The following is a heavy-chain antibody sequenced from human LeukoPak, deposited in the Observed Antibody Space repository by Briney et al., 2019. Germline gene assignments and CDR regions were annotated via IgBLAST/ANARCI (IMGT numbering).Heavy chain of an antibody. D-gene: IGHD3-9*01. CDR1: GFTFSSYA. V-gene: IGHV3-23*01. Sequence: GGSLRLSCAASGFTFSSYAMSWVRQAPGKGLEWVSAISGSGGSTYYADSVKGRFTISRDNSKNTLYLQMNSLRAEDTAVYYCAKKVPLTGYYSGMTPDAFDIWGQGTMGTVSS. CDR3: AKKVPLTGYYSGMTPDAFDI. CDR2: ISGSGGST. J-gene: IGHJ3*02.